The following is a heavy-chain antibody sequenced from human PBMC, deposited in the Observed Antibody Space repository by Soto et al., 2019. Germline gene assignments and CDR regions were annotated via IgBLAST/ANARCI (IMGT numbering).Heavy chain of an antibody. CDR2: VYFSGST. CDR1: GGSITGYY. D-gene: IGHD2-15*01. Sequence: QVQLQESGPGLVKPSETLSLTCTVSGGSITGYYWSWIRQPPGKGLEWIGYVYFSGSTKYNPSLKRRVAITVDTSKNHVSLYLTSVTAADTAVYYCARHLPYSSPFYFDCWGQGTLGTVSS. CDR3: ARHLPYSSPFYFDC. V-gene: IGHV4-59*08. J-gene: IGHJ4*02.